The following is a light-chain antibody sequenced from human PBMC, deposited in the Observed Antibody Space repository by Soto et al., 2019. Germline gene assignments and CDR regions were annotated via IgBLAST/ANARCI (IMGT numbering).Light chain of an antibody. CDR3: SSYAGSTPVV. CDR1: SSDVGGYNY. V-gene: IGLV2-14*01. J-gene: IGLJ2*01. CDR2: EVN. Sequence: QSALTQPASVSGSPGQSITLSCTGTSSDVGGYNYVSWYQQYPGKAPKVMIYEVNNRPSGVSNRFSGSKSGNTASLTISGLQAEDEADYYCSSYAGSTPVVFGGGTKLTVL.